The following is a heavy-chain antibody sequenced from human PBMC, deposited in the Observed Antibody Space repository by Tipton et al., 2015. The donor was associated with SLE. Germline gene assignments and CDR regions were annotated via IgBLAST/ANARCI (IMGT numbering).Heavy chain of an antibody. CDR3: ASLSSGSYYDWFDP. CDR2: IYYSGTT. CDR1: GDSISGQY. J-gene: IGHJ5*02. Sequence: TLSLPCTVSGDSISGQYWSWIRQPPGKGLGWIGYIYYSGTTNYNPSLKRRVTISVDTAKNQFSLKLSSVTAADTAVYYCASLSSGSYYDWFDPWGQGTLVTVSS. V-gene: IGHV4-59*11. D-gene: IGHD1-26*01.